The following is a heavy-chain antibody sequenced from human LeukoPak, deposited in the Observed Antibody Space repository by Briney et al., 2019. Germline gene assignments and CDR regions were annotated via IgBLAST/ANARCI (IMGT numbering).Heavy chain of an antibody. Sequence: GGSLRLSCAASGFTFSTYWMHWVRHAPGKGLVWVSRFNSDGRNTYYADSVKGRFTISRDNAKNTLYLQMNSLRAEDTAVYYCARGRYYLDSWGQGTLVTVSS. CDR3: ARGRYYLDS. V-gene: IGHV3-74*01. CDR1: GFTFSTYW. D-gene: IGHD4-17*01. J-gene: IGHJ4*02. CDR2: FNSDGRNT.